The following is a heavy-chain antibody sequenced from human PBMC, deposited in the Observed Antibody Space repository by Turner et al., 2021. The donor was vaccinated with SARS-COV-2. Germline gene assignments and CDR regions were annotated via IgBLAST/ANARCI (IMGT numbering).Heavy chain of an antibody. CDR1: GFSLSTSGMC. CDR3: ARDHYDILAGYDEGMDV. CDR2: IDWDDDK. D-gene: IGHD3-9*01. J-gene: IGHJ6*02. Sequence: QVTLGESGPALVKPTQTLTLTCTFSGFSLSTSGMCVSWIRQPPGKALEWLARIDWDDDKYYSTSLKTRLTISKDTSKNQVVLTMTNMDPVDTATYYCARDHYDILAGYDEGMDVWGQGTTVTVSS. V-gene: IGHV2-70*15.